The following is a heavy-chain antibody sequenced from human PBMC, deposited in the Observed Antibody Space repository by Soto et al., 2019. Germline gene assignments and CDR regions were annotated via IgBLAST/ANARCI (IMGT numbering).Heavy chain of an antibody. CDR3: ARESEDLTSNFDY. CDR2: ISSTTNYI. Sequence: VGSLRLSCAASGFTFSRYSMNWVRQAPGKGLEWVSSISSTTNYIYYADSMKGRFTVSRDNAKNSVYLDMNSLSAEDTAVYYCARESEDLTSNFDYWGQGTLVIVSS. V-gene: IGHV3-21*01. J-gene: IGHJ4*02. CDR1: GFTFSRYS.